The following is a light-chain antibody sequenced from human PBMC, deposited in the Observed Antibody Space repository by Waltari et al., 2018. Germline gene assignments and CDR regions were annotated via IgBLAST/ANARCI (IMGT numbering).Light chain of an antibody. Sequence: EIVLTQSPATLSLSPGERATLSCRASQSVGNYFAWYQQKVGQAPRLLIYDASSRATGIPARFSGSGSGTDFTLTISSLGPEDFAVYYCQPRGNWPRLTFGGGTKVEIK. J-gene: IGKJ4*01. CDR3: QPRGNWPRLT. CDR1: QSVGNY. CDR2: DAS. V-gene: IGKV3-11*01.